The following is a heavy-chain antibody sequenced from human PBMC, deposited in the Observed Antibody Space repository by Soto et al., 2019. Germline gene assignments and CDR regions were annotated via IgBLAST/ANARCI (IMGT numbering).Heavy chain of an antibody. D-gene: IGHD6-19*01. J-gene: IGHJ4*02. Sequence: QMQLQESGPGLVKPSETLSLICTVSSGSITSEQRWSWVRQPPGKGLEWIGEIHHSGSTNENPSLGSXXTXSXXKSKNQFPLKLNSVTAADTAVYFCARSFGWYAIDHWGQGTLVIVSS. CDR2: IHHSGST. CDR3: ARSFGWYAIDH. CDR1: SGSITSEQR. V-gene: IGHV4-4*02.